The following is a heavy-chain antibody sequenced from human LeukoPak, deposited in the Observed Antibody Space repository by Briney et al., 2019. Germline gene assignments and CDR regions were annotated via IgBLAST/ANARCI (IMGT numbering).Heavy chain of an antibody. CDR3: ARVPKRDYGSGSYFDY. D-gene: IGHD3-10*01. CDR1: GGSFGGYY. CDR2: INHSGST. Sequence: SETLPLTCAVYGGSFGGYYWSWIRQPPGKGLEWIGEINHSGSTNYNPSLKSRVTISVDTSKNQFSLKLSSVTAADTAAYYCARVPKRDYGSGSYFDYWGQGTLVTVSS. V-gene: IGHV4-34*01. J-gene: IGHJ4*02.